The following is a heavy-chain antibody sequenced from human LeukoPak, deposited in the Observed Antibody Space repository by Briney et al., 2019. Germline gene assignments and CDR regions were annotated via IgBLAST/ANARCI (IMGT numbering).Heavy chain of an antibody. CDR3: ASTVDTAMVSFDP. V-gene: IGHV4-39*01. Sequence: SETLSLTCTVSGGFISSSSYYWGWIRQPPGKGLEWIGSIYYSGSTYYNPSLKSRVTISVDTSKNQFSLKLSSVTAADTAVYYCASTVDTAMVSFDPWGQGTLVTVSS. D-gene: IGHD5-18*01. CDR2: IYYSGST. J-gene: IGHJ5*02. CDR1: GGFISSSSYY.